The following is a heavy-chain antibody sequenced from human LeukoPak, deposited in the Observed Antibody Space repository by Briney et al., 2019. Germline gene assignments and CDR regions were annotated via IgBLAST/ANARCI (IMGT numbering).Heavy chain of an antibody. CDR1: GFTFSNAW. CDR3: TTEKILWFGEKCFDY. V-gene: IGHV3-15*01. Sequence: GGSLRLSCAASGFTFSNAWMSWVRQAPGKGLEWVGRIKSKTDGGTTDYAAPVKGRFTISRDDSKNTLYLQMNSLKTEDTAVYYCTTEKILWFGEKCFDYWGQGTLVTVSS. D-gene: IGHD3-10*01. CDR2: IKSKTDGGTT. J-gene: IGHJ4*02.